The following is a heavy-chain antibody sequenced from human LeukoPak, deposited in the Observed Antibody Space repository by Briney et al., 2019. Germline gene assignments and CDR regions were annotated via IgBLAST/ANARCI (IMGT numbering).Heavy chain of an antibody. CDR2: IYYSGST. J-gene: IGHJ4*02. CDR3: ARHESIVVVVAARGFDY. CDR1: GGSISSSSHY. Sequence: SETLSLTCTVSGGSISSSSHYWGWIRQPPGKGLECIGNIYYSGSTSYNPSLKSRVTISVDTSKNQFSLKLSSVTAADTAVYYCARHESIVVVVAARGFDYWGQGTLVTVSS. D-gene: IGHD2-15*01. V-gene: IGHV4-39*01.